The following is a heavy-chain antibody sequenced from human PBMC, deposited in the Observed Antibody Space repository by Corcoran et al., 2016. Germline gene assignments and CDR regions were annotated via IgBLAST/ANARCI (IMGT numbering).Heavy chain of an antibody. CDR3: ARDRGVGYYDYGMDV. V-gene: IGHV3-33*01. CDR1: GFTFSSYG. Sequence: QVHLVESGGGVVQPGRSLRLSCAASGFTFSSYGMHWVRQAPGKGLEWVAVIWYDGSKKYYADSVKGRFTISRDNSKNTLYLQMNSLRAEDTAVFYCARDRGVGYYDYGMDVWGQGTTVTVSS. CDR2: IWYDGSKK. J-gene: IGHJ6*02. D-gene: IGHD6-25*01.